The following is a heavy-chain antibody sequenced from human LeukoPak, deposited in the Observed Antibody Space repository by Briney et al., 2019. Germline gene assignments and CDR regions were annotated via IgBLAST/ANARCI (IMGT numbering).Heavy chain of an antibody. D-gene: IGHD3-10*01. J-gene: IGHJ4*02. CDR1: GFSFSSLA. V-gene: IGHV3-23*01. CDR3: AKEASGYGYYFDY. CDR2: ISDSGGTT. Sequence: GGSLRLSCAASGFSFSSLAMHWVRQAPGKGLEWVSVISDSGGTTFYADSVKGRFTISRDNSKNTLYLQMSSLRAEDTAVYYCAKEASGYGYYFDYWGQGTLVTVSS.